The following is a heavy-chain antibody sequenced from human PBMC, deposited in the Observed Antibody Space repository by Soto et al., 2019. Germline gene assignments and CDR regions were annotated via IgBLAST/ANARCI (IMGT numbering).Heavy chain of an antibody. D-gene: IGHD6-25*01. V-gene: IGHV3-7*01. Sequence: EVQLVESGGGLVQPGGSLRLSCAASGFTFSSYWMSWVRQAPGKGLEWVANIKQDGSEKYYVDSVKGRFTVSRDNAKNSLYLQMNSLWAEDTAVYYGARDGSVGGMAVWGQGTTVTVSS. CDR1: GFTFSSYW. J-gene: IGHJ6*02. CDR2: IKQDGSEK. CDR3: ARDGSVGGMAV.